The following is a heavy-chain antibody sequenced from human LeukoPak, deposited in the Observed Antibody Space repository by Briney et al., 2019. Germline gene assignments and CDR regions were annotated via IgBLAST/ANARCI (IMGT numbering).Heavy chain of an antibody. D-gene: IGHD5-18*01. Sequence: QPGGSLRLSCAASGFTFSGSAMHWVRQASGKGLEWVGRIRSKANSYATAYAASVKGRFTISRDDSKNTAYLQMNSLKTEDTAVYYCARDQRGFSYSKYYFDYWGQGTLVTVSS. V-gene: IGHV3-73*01. CDR3: ARDQRGFSYSKYYFDY. J-gene: IGHJ4*02. CDR2: IRSKANSYAT. CDR1: GFTFSGSA.